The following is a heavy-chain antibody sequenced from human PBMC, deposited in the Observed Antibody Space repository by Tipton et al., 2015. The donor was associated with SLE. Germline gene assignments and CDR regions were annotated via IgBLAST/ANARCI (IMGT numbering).Heavy chain of an antibody. CDR3: SAASSPRDYYMDV. D-gene: IGHD2-2*01. CDR1: GGTFTNYA. CDR2: IVPLFGTT. Sequence: QSGAEVKKPGSSVRVSCKTSGGTFTNYAFNWVRQAPGQGLEWVGKIVPLFGTTDYAPNFQGRVTFTADKSTKPAYMEVSSLTSADSAVYYCSAASSPRDYYMDVWGKGTAVSVSS. J-gene: IGHJ6*03. V-gene: IGHV1-69*06.